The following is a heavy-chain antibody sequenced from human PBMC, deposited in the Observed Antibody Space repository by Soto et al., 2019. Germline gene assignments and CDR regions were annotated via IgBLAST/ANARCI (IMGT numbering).Heavy chain of an antibody. CDR2: ISAYNGNT. D-gene: IGHD1-26*01. CDR3: ARGVGATSGGDY. CDR1: GYTFTSYG. V-gene: IGHV1-18*01. J-gene: IGHJ4*02. Sequence: ASVKVSYKASGYTFTSYGISWVRQAPGEGLEWMGWISAYNGNTNYAQKFQGRVTMTTDTSTSTAYMELRSLTSDDTAVYYCARGVGATSGGDYWGQGILVTVSS.